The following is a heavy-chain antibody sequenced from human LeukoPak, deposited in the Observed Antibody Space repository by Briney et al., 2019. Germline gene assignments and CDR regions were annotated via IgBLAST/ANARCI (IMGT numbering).Heavy chain of an antibody. CDR2: INPNSGGT. D-gene: IGHD5-24*01. CDR1: GYTFTGYY. Sequence: GASVKVSCKASGYTFTGYYMHWVRQAPGQGLEWMGWINPNSGGTNYAQKFQGRVTMTRDTSISTAYMELSRLRSDDTAVYYRARDGDGYTYLIDYWGQGTLVTVSS. V-gene: IGHV1-2*02. CDR3: ARDGDGYTYLIDY. J-gene: IGHJ4*02.